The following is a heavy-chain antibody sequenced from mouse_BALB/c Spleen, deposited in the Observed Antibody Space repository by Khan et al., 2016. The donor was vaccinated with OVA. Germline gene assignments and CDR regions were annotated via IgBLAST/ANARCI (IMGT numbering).Heavy chain of an antibody. V-gene: IGHV1-77*01. CDR3: ARGSYGDDTFAY. Sequence: QVQLQQSGAELARPGASVKLSCKASGYTFTDYYINWVKQRTGQGLEWIGQISPGGGDTYYNEKFKGKATLTADKSSSTAYMQLSSLTSEDSAVYFCARGSYGDDTFAYWGQGTLVTVSA. J-gene: IGHJ3*01. D-gene: IGHD2-12*01. CDR1: GYTFTDYY. CDR2: ISPGGGDT.